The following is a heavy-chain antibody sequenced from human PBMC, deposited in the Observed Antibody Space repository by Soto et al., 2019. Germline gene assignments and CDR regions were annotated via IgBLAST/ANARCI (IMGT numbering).Heavy chain of an antibody. Sequence: QLQLQESGSGLVKPSQTLSLTCAVSGGSISSGGYSWSWIRQPPGKGLEWIGYIYHSGSTYYNPSPQGPGTISVNRSKNQFSPKVSCLTGADTGLKFCSRGPDRRGQGTLGSGSS. V-gene: IGHV4-30-2*01. CDR2: IYHSGST. CDR3: SRGPDR. D-gene: IGHD2-2*01. J-gene: IGHJ4*02. CDR1: GGSISSGGYS.